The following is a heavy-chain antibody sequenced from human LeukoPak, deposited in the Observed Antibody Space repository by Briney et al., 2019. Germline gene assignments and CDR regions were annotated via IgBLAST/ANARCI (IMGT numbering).Heavy chain of an antibody. J-gene: IGHJ6*02. CDR3: ARLRITGGHYYQHGLDV. CDR1: GGSISSYY. CDR2: IYSSGSI. Sequence: SETLSLTCTVSGGSISSYYWSWIRQPPGKGLEWIGYIYSSGSINYNPSLKSRVTTSVDTSKKQFSLKLSSVTAADTAVYYCARLRITGGHYYQHGLDVWGQGTTVTVSS. V-gene: IGHV4-59*08. D-gene: IGHD2-8*02.